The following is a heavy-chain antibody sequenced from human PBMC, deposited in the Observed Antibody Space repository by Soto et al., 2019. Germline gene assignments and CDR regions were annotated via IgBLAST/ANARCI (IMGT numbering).Heavy chain of an antibody. D-gene: IGHD3-3*01. Sequence: LTSYGISWVRQAPGQGLEWMGWISAYNGNTNYAQKLQGRVTMTTDTSTSTAYMELRSLRSDDTAVYYCARDNSGTIWYFDLWGRGTLVTVSS. CDR1: LTSYG. CDR2: ISAYNGNT. J-gene: IGHJ2*01. CDR3: ARDNSGTIWYFDL. V-gene: IGHV1-18*04.